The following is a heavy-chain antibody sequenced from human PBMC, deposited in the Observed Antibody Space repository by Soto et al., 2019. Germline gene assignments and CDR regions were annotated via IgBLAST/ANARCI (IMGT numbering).Heavy chain of an antibody. CDR2: IYYSGST. J-gene: IGHJ1*01. V-gene: IGHV4-59*08. CDR3: ARHPEGAEYFQH. Sequence: SETLSLTCTVSGGSIRSYYWSWIRQPPGKGLEWIGYIYYSGSTNYNPSLKSRVTISVDTSKNQFSLKLSSVTAADTAVYYCARHPEGAEYFQHWGQGTLVTVSS. CDR1: GGSIRSYY.